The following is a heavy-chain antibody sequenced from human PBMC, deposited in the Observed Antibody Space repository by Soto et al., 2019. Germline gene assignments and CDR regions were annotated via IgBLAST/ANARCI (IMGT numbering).Heavy chain of an antibody. J-gene: IGHJ4*02. V-gene: IGHV4-61*01. CDR3: ARSGGSYLVPKPDTFDY. D-gene: IGHD1-26*01. CDR1: GGSVSSPFYY. CDR2: FYYSGST. Sequence: QVQLQESGPGLLKASETLSLTCAVSGGSVSSPFYYWSWIRQPPGKGLEWFRYFYYSGSTNYNPSLKSRVTISVATSNKLFSLKLKSVAAADIAVYFGARSGGSYLVPKPDTFDYVGQRTMVTVSS.